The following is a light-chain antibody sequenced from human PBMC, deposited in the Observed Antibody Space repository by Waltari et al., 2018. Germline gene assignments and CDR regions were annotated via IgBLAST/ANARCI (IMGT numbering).Light chain of an antibody. CDR1: QSISSY. CDR3: QKSYNTPWT. Sequence: DIQMTQSPSSLSASVGDRVTITCRASQSISSYLNWYQQKPGKAPKLLIYAASSLQSGVPSRFSGSGSETDFTLTISSLQPEDFATYYCQKSYNTPWTFGQGTKVEIK. CDR2: AAS. J-gene: IGKJ1*01. V-gene: IGKV1-39*01.